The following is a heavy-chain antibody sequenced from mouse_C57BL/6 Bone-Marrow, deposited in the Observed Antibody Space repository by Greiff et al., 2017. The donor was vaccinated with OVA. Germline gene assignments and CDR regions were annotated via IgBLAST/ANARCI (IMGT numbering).Heavy chain of an antibody. J-gene: IGHJ2*01. CDR2: IYPGDGDT. D-gene: IGHD2-4*01. CDR3: AREGGLRRPFGY. Sequence: QVQLQQSGPELVKPGASVKISCKASGYAFSSSWMNWVKQRPGKGLEWVGRIYPGDGDTNYNGKVKGKATLPAAKSSSTAYMQLSSLTSEDSAVYVTAREGGLRRPFGYGGQGPTLTVSS. CDR1: GYAFSSSW. V-gene: IGHV1-82*01.